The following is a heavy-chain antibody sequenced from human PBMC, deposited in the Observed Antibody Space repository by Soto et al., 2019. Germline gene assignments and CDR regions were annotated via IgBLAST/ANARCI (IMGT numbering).Heavy chain of an antibody. CDR1: GYTLTSYA. D-gene: IGHD3-3*01. V-gene: IGHV1-3*01. CDR3: ARDVPFYDFWRGYLSGYGMDV. Sequence: ASVKVSGKASGYTLTSYAIHWVRQAPGQRREWMGRINAGNGNTKYSQKFQGRVTITRDTSASKEYMELSSLRSEDTAVYYCARDVPFYDFWRGYLSGYGMDVWGQGTTATVSS. CDR2: INAGNGNT. J-gene: IGHJ6*02.